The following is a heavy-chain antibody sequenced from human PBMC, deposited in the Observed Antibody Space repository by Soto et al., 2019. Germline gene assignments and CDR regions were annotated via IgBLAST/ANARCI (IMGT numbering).Heavy chain of an antibody. Sequence: SVKVSCKASGFTFTSSAVQWVRQARGQRLEWIGWIVVGSGNTNYAQKFQERVTITRDMSTSTAYMELSSLRSEDTAVYYCAADRGSYYVIFDYWGQGTLVTVSS. J-gene: IGHJ4*02. CDR3: AADRGSYYVIFDY. V-gene: IGHV1-58*01. CDR1: GFTFTSSA. CDR2: IVVGSGNT. D-gene: IGHD1-26*01.